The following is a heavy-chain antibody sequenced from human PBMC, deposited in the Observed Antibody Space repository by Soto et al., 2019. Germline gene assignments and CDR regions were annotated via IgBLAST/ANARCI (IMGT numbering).Heavy chain of an antibody. J-gene: IGHJ6*02. D-gene: IGHD3-10*01. CDR2: IYYSGST. V-gene: IGHV4-31*03. CDR1: GGSISSGGYY. CDR3: ARDEVVWGSGIYIHYYGMDV. Sequence: SETLSLTCTVSGGSISSGGYYWSWIRQHPGKGLEWIGYIYYSGSTYYNPSLKSRVTISVDTSKNQFSLKLSSVTAADTAVYYWARDEVVWGSGIYIHYYGMDVGGQGTTVPVSS.